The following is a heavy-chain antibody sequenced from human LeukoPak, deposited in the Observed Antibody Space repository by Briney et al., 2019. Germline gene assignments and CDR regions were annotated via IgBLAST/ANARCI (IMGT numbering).Heavy chain of an antibody. CDR2: INPNSGGT. Sequence: GASVKVSCKASGYTFTGYYMHWVRQAPGQGLEWMGWINPNSGGTNYAQKFQGRVTMTRDTSISTAYMELSRLRSDDTAVYYCARVKLTVVTPRYYYMDVWGKGTTVTVSS. J-gene: IGHJ6*03. CDR1: GYTFTGYY. V-gene: IGHV1-2*02. CDR3: ARVKLTVVTPRYYYMDV. D-gene: IGHD4-23*01.